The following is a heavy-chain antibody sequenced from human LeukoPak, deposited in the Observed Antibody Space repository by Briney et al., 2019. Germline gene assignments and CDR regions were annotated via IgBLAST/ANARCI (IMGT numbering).Heavy chain of an antibody. Sequence: SETLSLTCTVSGGSISSSGYYWGWIRQPPGKGLEWIGSIYYSGSTYYNPSLKSRVTISVDGSKNQFSLKLSSVTAADTAVYYCARVVITGTQPHFDLWGRGTLVTVSS. CDR3: ARVVITGTQPHFDL. CDR2: IYYSGST. J-gene: IGHJ2*01. D-gene: IGHD1-20*01. V-gene: IGHV4-39*07. CDR1: GGSISSSGYY.